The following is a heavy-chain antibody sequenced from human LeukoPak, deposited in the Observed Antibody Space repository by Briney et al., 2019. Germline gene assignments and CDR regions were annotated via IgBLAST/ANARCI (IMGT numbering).Heavy chain of an antibody. Sequence: GASVKVSCKASGYTLSGYYMHWVRQAPGQGLEWMGIINPSGGSTSYAQKFQGRVTMTRDTSTSTVYMELSSLRSEDTAVYYCARSEGDPQPYYYYYGMDVWGQGTTVTVSS. V-gene: IGHV1-46*01. CDR1: GYTLSGYY. CDR3: ARSEGDPQPYYYYYGMDV. J-gene: IGHJ6*02. CDR2: INPSGGST. D-gene: IGHD2-21*02.